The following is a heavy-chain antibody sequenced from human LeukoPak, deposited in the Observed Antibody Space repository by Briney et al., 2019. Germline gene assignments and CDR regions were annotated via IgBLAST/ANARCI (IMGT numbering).Heavy chain of an antibody. D-gene: IGHD4-11*01. Sequence: GGSLRPSCAASGFTFSSYTMSWVRQAPGKGLEWVGRIKSKTDGGTTDYAAPVKGRFTISRDDSKNTLFLQMNSLKTEDTAVYYCTHYTVTTSFDYWGQGTLVTVSS. CDR3: THYTVTTSFDY. CDR2: IKSKTDGGTT. J-gene: IGHJ4*02. V-gene: IGHV3-15*01. CDR1: GFTFSSYT.